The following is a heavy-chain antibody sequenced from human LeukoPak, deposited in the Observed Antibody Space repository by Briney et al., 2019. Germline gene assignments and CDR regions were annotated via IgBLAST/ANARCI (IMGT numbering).Heavy chain of an antibody. CDR3: VRPTQSWSRDAFDI. J-gene: IGHJ3*02. D-gene: IGHD2-15*01. V-gene: IGHV4-34*01. CDR2: INHSGST. CDR1: GGSFSGYY. Sequence: PSETLSLTCAVYGGSFSGYYWSWIRQPPGKGLEWIGEINHSGSTNYNPSLKSRVTISVDTSKNQFSLKLSSVTAADTAVYYCVRPTQSWSRDAFDIWGQGTMVTVSS.